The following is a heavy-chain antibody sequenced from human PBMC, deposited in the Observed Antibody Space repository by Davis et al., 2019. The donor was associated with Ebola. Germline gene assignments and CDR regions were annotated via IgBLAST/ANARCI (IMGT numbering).Heavy chain of an antibody. CDR1: GGSIRSSNYY. D-gene: IGHD5-18*01. V-gene: IGHV4-39*01. CDR3: ARFSRGYSYEIDY. Sequence: GSLRLSCSVSGGSIRSSNYYCSWVRQPPGKGLEWIGEIYHSGSTNYNPSLKSRVTISVDTSKNQFSLKLSSVTAADTAVYYCARFSRGYSYEIDYWGQGTLVTVSS. J-gene: IGHJ4*02. CDR2: IYHSGST.